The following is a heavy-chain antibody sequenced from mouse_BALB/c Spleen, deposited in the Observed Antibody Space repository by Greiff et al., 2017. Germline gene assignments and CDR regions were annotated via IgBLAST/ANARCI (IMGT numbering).Heavy chain of an antibody. CDR2: ISYSGST. CDR1: GYSITSDYA. CDR3: ARSLITTPAWFAY. J-gene: IGHJ3*01. V-gene: IGHV3-2*02. D-gene: IGHD1-1*01. Sequence: EVKLMESGPGLVKPSQSLSLTCTVTGYSITSDYAWNWIRQFPGNKLEWMGYISYSGSTSYNPSLKSRISITRDTSKNQFFLQLNSVTTEDTATYYCARSLITTPAWFAYWGQGTLVTVSA.